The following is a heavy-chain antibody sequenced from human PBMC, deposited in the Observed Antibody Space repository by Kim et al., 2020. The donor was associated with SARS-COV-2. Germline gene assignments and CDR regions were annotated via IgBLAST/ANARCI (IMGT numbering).Heavy chain of an antibody. CDR3: TTENMTTVLYYYYYGMDV. D-gene: IGHD4-17*01. CDR2: IKSKTDGGTT. Sequence: GGSLRLSCAASGFTFSNAWMSWVRQAPGKGLEWVGRIKSKTDGGTTDYAAPVKGRFTISRDDSKNTLYLQMNSLKTEDTAVYYCTTENMTTVLYYYYYGMDVWGQGTTVTVSS. V-gene: IGHV3-15*01. CDR1: GFTFSNAW. J-gene: IGHJ6*02.